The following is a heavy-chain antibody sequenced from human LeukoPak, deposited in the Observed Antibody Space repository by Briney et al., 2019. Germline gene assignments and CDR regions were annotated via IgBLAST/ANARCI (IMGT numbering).Heavy chain of an antibody. D-gene: IGHD3-22*01. CDR3: ARAWYYYDSSGYYEVWYFDL. CDR1: GDSVSSNSAA. J-gene: IGHJ2*01. V-gene: IGHV6-1*01. CDR2: TYYRSKWYN. Sequence: SQTLSLTCDISGDSVSSNSAAWNWIRQSPSRGLEWLGRTYYRSKWYNDYAVSVKSRITINPDTSKNQFSLQLNSVTPEDTAVYYCARAWYYYDSSGYYEVWYFDLWGRGTLVTVSS.